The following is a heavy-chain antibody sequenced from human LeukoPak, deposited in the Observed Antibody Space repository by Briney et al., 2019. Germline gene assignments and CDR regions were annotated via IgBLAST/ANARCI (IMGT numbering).Heavy chain of an antibody. Sequence: GGSLRLSCAASGFTVSSNYMSWVRQAPGKGLEWVSVIYSGGSTYYADSVKGRFTISRDNSKNTLYLRMNSLRAEDTAVYYCHYYGSGSYYTIDYWGQGTLVTVSS. J-gene: IGHJ4*02. CDR2: IYSGGST. CDR3: HYYGSGSYYTIDY. V-gene: IGHV3-66*01. D-gene: IGHD3-10*01. CDR1: GFTVSSNY.